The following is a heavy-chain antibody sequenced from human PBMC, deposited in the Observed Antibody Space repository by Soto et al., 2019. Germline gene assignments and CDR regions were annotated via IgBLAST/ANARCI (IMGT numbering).Heavy chain of an antibody. CDR2: IIPFFGTT. D-gene: IGHD6-13*01. CDR1: GGTFKSSA. J-gene: IGHJ5*02. Sequence: QVQLVQSGAEVKKLGSSVKVSCTASGGTFKSSAFNWVRQAPGLGLEWMGGIIPFFGTTNYAHKFRDRVTITADESSCTVYMELSSLTSDDTAIYYCASPKSPPYSSNWYNYFDPWGQGTLVTVSS. V-gene: IGHV1-69*01. CDR3: ASPKSPPYSSNWYNYFDP.